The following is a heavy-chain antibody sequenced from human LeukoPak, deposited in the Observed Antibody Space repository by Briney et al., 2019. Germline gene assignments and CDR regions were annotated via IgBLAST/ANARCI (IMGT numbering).Heavy chain of an antibody. V-gene: IGHV3-21*01. CDR1: GFTFSSSA. CDR2: ISRSSDYI. D-gene: IGHD6-19*01. Sequence: GGSLRLSCAASGFTFSSSAMSWVRQAPGKGLEWVASISRSSDYIYYADSVKGRFTISRDNARNSLHLQMHSLRAEDTAVYYCARGRRVAVAGRYFDLWGRGTLVTVSS. J-gene: IGHJ2*01. CDR3: ARGRRVAVAGRYFDL.